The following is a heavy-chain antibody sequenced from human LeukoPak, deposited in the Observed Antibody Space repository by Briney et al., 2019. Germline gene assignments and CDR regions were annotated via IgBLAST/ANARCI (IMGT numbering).Heavy chain of an antibody. CDR3: TRERGSGWPYYFDF. CDR2: IRSKTYGGTR. J-gene: IGHJ4*02. CDR1: GFTFSSYA. V-gene: IGHV3-49*04. D-gene: IGHD6-19*01. Sequence: GGSLRLSCAASGFTFSSYAMHWVRQAPGKGLEWVGFIRSKTYGGTREYGASVTGRFTISRDDSKSIAYLQMNSLKTEDTAVYYCTRERGSGWPYYFDFWGQGTLVTVSS.